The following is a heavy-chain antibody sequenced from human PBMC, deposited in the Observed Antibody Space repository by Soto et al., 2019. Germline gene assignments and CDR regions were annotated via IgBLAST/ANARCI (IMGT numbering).Heavy chain of an antibody. CDR3: ARGEGDGYTPIIDY. Sequence: QVQLVQSGAEVKKPGSSVKVSCKASGGTFSSYAISWVRQAPGQGLEWLGGIIPIFGTANYAQKFQGRVTITADESTSTAYRELSSLRSEDTAVYYCARGEGDGYTPIIDYWGQGTLVTVSS. D-gene: IGHD5-12*01. CDR1: GGTFSSYA. CDR2: IIPIFGTA. J-gene: IGHJ4*02. V-gene: IGHV1-69*12.